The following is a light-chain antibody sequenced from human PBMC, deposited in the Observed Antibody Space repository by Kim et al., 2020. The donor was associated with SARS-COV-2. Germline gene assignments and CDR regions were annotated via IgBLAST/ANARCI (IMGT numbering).Light chain of an antibody. V-gene: IGKV3-15*01. CDR1: QSVSNN. CDR3: HQYNDWPPGDT. Sequence: EIVMTQSPATLSVSPGERVTLSCRASQSVSNNLAWYQHKPGQPPRLLIYGASTRATGVPARFSGSGSGTDFTLTVSSLQSEDFAGYYCHQYNDWPPGDTFGQGTKLEIK. CDR2: GAS. J-gene: IGKJ2*01.